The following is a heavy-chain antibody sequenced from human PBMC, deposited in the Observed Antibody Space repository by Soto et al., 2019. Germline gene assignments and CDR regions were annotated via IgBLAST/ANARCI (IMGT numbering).Heavy chain of an antibody. CDR2: IYYNGST. Sequence: SETLSLTCSVSGGSVRSGVYYWSWIRQPPGKGLQWIGYIYYNGSTNYNPSLKSRVTISIDTSKNQFSLRLSSVTAADTAVYYCARDHAGSGNYYPNWFDPWGQGALVTVSS. V-gene: IGHV4-61*08. J-gene: IGHJ5*02. D-gene: IGHD3-10*01. CDR1: GGSVRSGVYY. CDR3: ARDHAGSGNYYPNWFDP.